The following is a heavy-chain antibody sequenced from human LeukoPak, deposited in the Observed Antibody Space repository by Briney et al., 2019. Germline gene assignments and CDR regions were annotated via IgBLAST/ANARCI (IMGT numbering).Heavy chain of an antibody. CDR3: ARATNIPVAAGGNFDY. V-gene: IGHV3-21*01. CDR2: ITSSSSYI. CDR1: GFTFSSYS. J-gene: IGHJ4*02. Sequence: GGSLRLSCAASGFTFSSYSMNWVRQAPGKGLEWVSSITSSSSYIYYADSVKGRFTFSRDNAKNSLYLQMNSLRSEDTAVYYCARATNIPVAAGGNFDYWGQGTLVTVSS. D-gene: IGHD6-19*01.